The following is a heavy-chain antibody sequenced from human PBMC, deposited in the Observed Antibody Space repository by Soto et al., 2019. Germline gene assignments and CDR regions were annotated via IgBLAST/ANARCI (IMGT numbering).Heavy chain of an antibody. J-gene: IGHJ5*02. D-gene: IGHD2-2*01. Sequence: QVQLVQSGAEVKKPGASVKVSCKASGYSFTGYYIHWVRQAPGQGLEWMGWIDPHSGATNYVQQFEGRVTMTSDTSITTAYMELSRLRSDDSAVYYCARGVPAAIHVGWFDPWGQGTLVTVSS. V-gene: IGHV1-2*02. CDR1: GYSFTGYY. CDR3: ARGVPAAIHVGWFDP. CDR2: IDPHSGAT.